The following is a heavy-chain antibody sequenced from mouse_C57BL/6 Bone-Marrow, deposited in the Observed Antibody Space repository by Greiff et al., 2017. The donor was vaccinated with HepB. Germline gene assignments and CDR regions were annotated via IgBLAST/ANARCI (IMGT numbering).Heavy chain of an antibody. Sequence: DVKLVESGGGLVQPGGSLKLSCAASGFTFSDYYMYWVRQTPEKRLEWVAYSSNGGGSTYYPDTVKGRFTLSRDNAKNTLYLQMSRLKSEGTAMYYCARHLPITTVVAPSWYFDVWGTGTTVTVSS. CDR2: SSNGGGST. V-gene: IGHV5-12*01. D-gene: IGHD1-1*01. J-gene: IGHJ1*03. CDR1: GFTFSDYY. CDR3: ARHLPITTVVAPSWYFDV.